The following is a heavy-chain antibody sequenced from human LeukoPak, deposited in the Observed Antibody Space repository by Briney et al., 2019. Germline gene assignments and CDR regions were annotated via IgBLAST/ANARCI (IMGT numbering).Heavy chain of an antibody. CDR1: GLTFSSYS. Sequence: GGSLRLSCAASGLTFSSYSMNWVRQAPGKGLEWVSSISSSSSYIYYADSVKGRFTISRDNAKNSLYLQMNSLRAEDTAVYYCAISNWNDVYYFDYWGQGTLVTVSS. CDR2: ISSSSSYI. V-gene: IGHV3-21*01. CDR3: AISNWNDVYYFDY. D-gene: IGHD1-1*01. J-gene: IGHJ4*02.